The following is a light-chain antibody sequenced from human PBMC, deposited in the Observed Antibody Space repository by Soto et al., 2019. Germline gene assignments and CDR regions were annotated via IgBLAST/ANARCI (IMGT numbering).Light chain of an antibody. CDR2: DAS. V-gene: IGKV1-33*01. J-gene: IGKJ5*01. CDR3: HQYYNLPAIT. Sequence: DIQMTQSPSSLSASVGDRVTITCQASQDISNYLNLYQQKPGKAPKLLIYDASNLETGVPSRFRGSASGTYFTSNISSLQHEDIATYYRHQYYNLPAITFGQGTRLDFK. CDR1: QDISNY.